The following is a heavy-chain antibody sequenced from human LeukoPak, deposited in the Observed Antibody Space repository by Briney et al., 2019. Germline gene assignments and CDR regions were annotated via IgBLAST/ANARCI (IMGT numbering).Heavy chain of an antibody. CDR3: ARDAYYYDSSGYYALDY. J-gene: IGHJ4*02. D-gene: IGHD3-22*01. CDR1: GGSISSGGYY. Sequence: TLSLTCTVSGGSISSGGYYWSWTRQHPGKGLEWIGYIYYSGSTYYNPSLKSRVTISVDTSKNQFSLKLSSVTAADTAVYYCARDAYYYDSSGYYALDYWGQGTLVTVSS. CDR2: IYYSGST. V-gene: IGHV4-31*03.